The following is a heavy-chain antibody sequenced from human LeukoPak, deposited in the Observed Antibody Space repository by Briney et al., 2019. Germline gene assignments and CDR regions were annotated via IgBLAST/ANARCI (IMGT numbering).Heavy chain of an antibody. Sequence: GGTVRLSCAASGFSFRTYGMHRVRQAPGKGLEWVAVIWYDGSKKYYADSVKGRFTISRDNSKNTLFLRMDSLRADDTAVYYCARGSHEAAAALDYWGQGTLVTVSS. CDR3: ARGSHEAAAALDY. V-gene: IGHV3-33*01. D-gene: IGHD6-13*01. J-gene: IGHJ4*02. CDR1: GFSFRTYG. CDR2: IWYDGSKK.